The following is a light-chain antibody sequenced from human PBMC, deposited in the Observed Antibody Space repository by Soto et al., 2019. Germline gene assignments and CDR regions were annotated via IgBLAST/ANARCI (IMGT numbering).Light chain of an antibody. Sequence: QSVLKQAPSGAGAPGEEGTIFRPRKSSKNGNNYVSWYQQLPGTAPKLLIYENNKRPSGIPDRFSGSKSGTSATLGITGLQTGDEADYYCGTWDSSLSAYNYVFGTGTKVTVL. CDR1: SSKNGNNY. V-gene: IGLV1-51*02. CDR2: ENN. CDR3: GTWDSSLSAYNYV. J-gene: IGLJ1*01.